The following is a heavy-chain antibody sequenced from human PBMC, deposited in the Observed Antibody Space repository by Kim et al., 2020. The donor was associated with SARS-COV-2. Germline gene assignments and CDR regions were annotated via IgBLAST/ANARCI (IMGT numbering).Heavy chain of an antibody. Sequence: GGSLRLSCAASGFTFSSYSMNWVRQAPGKGLEWVSSISSSSSYIYYADSVKGRFTISRDNAKNSLYLQMNSLRAEDTAVYYCARDSSSLPYFDYWGQGTLVTVSS. CDR2: ISSSSSYI. CDR1: GFTFSSYS. CDR3: ARDSSSLPYFDY. V-gene: IGHV3-21*01. D-gene: IGHD6-6*01. J-gene: IGHJ4*02.